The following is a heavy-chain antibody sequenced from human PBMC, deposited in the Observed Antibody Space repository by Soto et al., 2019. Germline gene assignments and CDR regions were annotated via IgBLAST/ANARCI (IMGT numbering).Heavy chain of an antibody. CDR2: INSDGSST. CDR1: DFTFSNSW. Sequence: GRSLRLSCAPSDFTFSNSWMPWVRQTPGKGLVWVSHINSDGSSTTYADSVKGRFTISRDNAQSMVYLHMNSLRAEDTAVYYCARDRSYGLDVWGQGNTVTVSS. D-gene: IGHD3-10*01. J-gene: IGHJ6*02. V-gene: IGHV3-74*01. CDR3: ARDRSYGLDV.